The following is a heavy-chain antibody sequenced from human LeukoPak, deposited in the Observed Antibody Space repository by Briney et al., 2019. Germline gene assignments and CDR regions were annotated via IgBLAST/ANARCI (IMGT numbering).Heavy chain of an antibody. CDR3: ARDLELAARPYGMDV. V-gene: IGHV1-69*01. CDR2: IIPIFGTA. J-gene: IGHJ6*02. D-gene: IGHD6-6*01. CDR1: GGTFSSYA. Sequence: SVKVSCKASGGTFSSYAISWVRQAPGQGLEWMGGIIPIFGTANYAQKFQGRVTITADESTSTAYMELSSLRSEDTAVYYCARDLELAARPYGMDVWGQGTTVTVSS.